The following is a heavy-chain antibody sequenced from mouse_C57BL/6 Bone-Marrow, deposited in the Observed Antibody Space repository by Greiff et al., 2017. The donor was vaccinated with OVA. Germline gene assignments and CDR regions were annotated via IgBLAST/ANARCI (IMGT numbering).Heavy chain of an antibody. D-gene: IGHD1-1*01. V-gene: IGHV5-15*01. CDR2: IGNLAYSI. CDR1: GFTFSDYG. J-gene: IGHJ4*01. CDR3: ARPYYYGSSYAMDY. Sequence: EVKLVESGGGLVQPGGSLKLSCAASGFTFSDYGMAWVRQAPRKGPEWVAFIGNLAYSIYYADTVTGRFTISRENAKNTLYLEMSSLRSEDTAMYYCARPYYYGSSYAMDYWGQGTSVTVSS.